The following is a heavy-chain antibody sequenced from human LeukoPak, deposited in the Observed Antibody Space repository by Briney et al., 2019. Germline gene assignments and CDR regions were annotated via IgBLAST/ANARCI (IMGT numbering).Heavy chain of an antibody. J-gene: IGHJ5*02. D-gene: IGHD3-3*01. CDR3: ARGSLITIFGVVILGNNWFDP. V-gene: IGHV4-34*01. CDR2: INHSGST. Sequence: SETLSLTCAVYGGSFSGYYWSWIRQPPGKGLEWIGEINHSGSTNYNPSLKSRVTISVDTSKNQFSLKLSSVTAADTAVYYCARGSLITIFGVVILGNNWFDPWGQGTLVTVSS. CDR1: GGSFSGYY.